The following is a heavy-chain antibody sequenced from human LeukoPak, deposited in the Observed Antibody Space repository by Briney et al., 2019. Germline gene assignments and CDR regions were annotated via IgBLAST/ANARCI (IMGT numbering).Heavy chain of an antibody. Sequence: PGGSLRLSCAASGFTFSSYAMSWVRQAPGKGLEWVSAISGSGGSTYYADSVKGRFTISRDNSKNTLYLQMNSLRAEDTAVYYCAKNLDTIFGVVMDYFDYYYYGMDVWGQGTTVTVSS. CDR1: GFTFSSYA. CDR3: AKNLDTIFGVVMDYFDYYYYGMDV. CDR2: ISGSGGST. J-gene: IGHJ6*02. D-gene: IGHD3-3*01. V-gene: IGHV3-23*01.